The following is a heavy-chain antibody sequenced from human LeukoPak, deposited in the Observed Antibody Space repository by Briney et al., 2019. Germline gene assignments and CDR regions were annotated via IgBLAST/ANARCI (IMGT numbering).Heavy chain of an antibody. D-gene: IGHD1-26*01. CDR1: GFTFSCYG. J-gene: IGHJ4*02. CDR2: IRYDGSNK. Sequence: GGSLRLSCAASGFTFSCYGMHWVRQAPGKGLEWVAFIRYDGSNKYYADSVKGRFTISRDNSKNTLYLQMNSLRAEDTAVYYCAKPSGSYLPVLDYWGQGTLVTVSS. V-gene: IGHV3-30*02. CDR3: AKPSGSYLPVLDY.